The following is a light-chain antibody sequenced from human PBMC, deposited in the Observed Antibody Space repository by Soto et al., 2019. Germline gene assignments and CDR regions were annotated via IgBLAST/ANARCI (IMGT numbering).Light chain of an antibody. CDR2: GAS. CDR3: QQYKNWAIN. Sequence: EIVMTQSPATLSVSPGERATLSCRASQRVSSNLAWYQQKPGQAPSLLIFGASTRAIRIPARFGGSGSGPEFTLTIIRLQSEDFGLYYSQQYKNWAINFGQGTRGEIK. V-gene: IGKV3-15*01. J-gene: IGKJ5*01. CDR1: QRVSSN.